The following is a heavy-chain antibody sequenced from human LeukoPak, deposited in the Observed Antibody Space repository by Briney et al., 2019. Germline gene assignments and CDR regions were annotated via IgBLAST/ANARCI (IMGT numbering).Heavy chain of an antibody. Sequence: SETLSLTCAVYGGSFSGYYWSWIRQPPGKGLEWIGEINHSGSTNYNPSLKSRVTISVDTSKNQFSLKLSSVTVADTAVYYCARGPHIAAAGTGRFWNYWGQGTLVTVSS. CDR2: INHSGST. J-gene: IGHJ4*02. CDR3: ARGPHIAAAGTGRFWNY. D-gene: IGHD6-13*01. V-gene: IGHV4-34*01. CDR1: GGSFSGYY.